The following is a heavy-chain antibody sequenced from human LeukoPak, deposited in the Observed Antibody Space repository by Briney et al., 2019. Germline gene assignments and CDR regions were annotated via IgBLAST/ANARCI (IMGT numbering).Heavy chain of an antibody. J-gene: IGHJ3*02. CDR1: GYTFTSYG. V-gene: IGHV1-18*01. D-gene: IGHD5-12*01. CDR3: AKRYSGYDPWAVAEGDDAFDM. Sequence: ASVKVSCKASGYTFTSYGISWVRQAPGQGLEWMGWISAYNGNTNYAQKLQGRVTMTTDTSTSTAYMELRSLRSDDTAVYYCAKRYSGYDPWAVAEGDDAFDMWGQGTMVTVSS. CDR2: ISAYNGNT.